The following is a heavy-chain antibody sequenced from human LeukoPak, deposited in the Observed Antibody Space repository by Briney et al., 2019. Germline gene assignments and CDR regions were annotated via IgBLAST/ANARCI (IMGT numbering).Heavy chain of an antibody. V-gene: IGHV1-69*13. J-gene: IGHJ3*02. CDR2: IIPIFGTS. D-gene: IGHD2-2*01. Sequence: SVNVSFKASGGTFSSYSIIWVRQAPGQGLEWMGGIIPIFGTSNYAQKFQGRVTNTADQSTSTAYMAPSSLTSEPPAVYSCAREGGAVVPAATTVAGFDIWGPGTMVTVSS. CDR3: AREGGAVVPAATTVAGFDI. CDR1: GGTFSSYS.